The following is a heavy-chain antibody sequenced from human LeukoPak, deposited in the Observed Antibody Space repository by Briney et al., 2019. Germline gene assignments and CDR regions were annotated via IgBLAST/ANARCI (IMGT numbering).Heavy chain of an antibody. D-gene: IGHD6-13*01. CDR2: ISGYNGNT. CDR3: ARDEWQQLVLIEY. V-gene: IGHV1-18*01. CDR1: GYTFTSYG. Sequence: ASVKVSCKASGYTFTSYGISWVRQAPGQGLEWMGWISGYNGNTNYAQNFQGRVTMTTDTSTSTAYMELRSLRHDDTAIYYCARDEWQQLVLIEYWGQGTLVTVSS. J-gene: IGHJ4*02.